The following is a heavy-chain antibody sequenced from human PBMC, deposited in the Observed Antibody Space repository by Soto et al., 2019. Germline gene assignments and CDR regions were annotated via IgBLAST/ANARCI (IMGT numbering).Heavy chain of an antibody. CDR2: IYPSDSDT. CDR1: GYNFAGYW. V-gene: IGHV5-51*01. J-gene: IGHJ4*02. Sequence: GESLKISCKGSGYNFAGYWIAWVRQMPGKGLELMGIIYPSDSDTRYRPSFQGQVTISADKSISSAYLQWSSLGASDTAMYYCARGGVSTRTFDYWGQGTPVTVSS. D-gene: IGHD3-3*01. CDR3: ARGGVSTRTFDY.